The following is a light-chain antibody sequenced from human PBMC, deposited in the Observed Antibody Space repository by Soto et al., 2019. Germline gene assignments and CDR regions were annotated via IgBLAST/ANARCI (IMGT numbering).Light chain of an antibody. J-gene: IGKJ1*01. V-gene: IGKV1D-8*01. CDR1: QGISSY. Sequence: VIWLTPSPSLLSASTGARVTISCRVSQGISSYLAWYQQQPGKAPELLIYAASTLQSGVPSRFSGSGSGTDFTLTISCLQSEDFATYYCQQYYSFPLTFGQGTKVDIK. CDR2: AAS. CDR3: QQYYSFPLT.